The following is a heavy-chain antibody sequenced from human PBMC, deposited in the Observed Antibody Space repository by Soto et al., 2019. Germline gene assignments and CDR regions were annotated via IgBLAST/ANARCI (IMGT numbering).Heavy chain of an antibody. Sequence: QVQLQESGPGLVKPSQTLSLTCTVSGGSISSGDYYWSWIRQPPGKGLEWIGYIYYRGRTYYNTSIKSRVTISVDTSKNQFSLKLSAVTAADTAVYYCARGGSIVVVQAAMKGYDYGMDVWGQGTTVTVSS. CDR3: ARGGSIVVVQAAMKGYDYGMDV. D-gene: IGHD2-2*01. CDR1: GGSISSGDYY. J-gene: IGHJ6*02. V-gene: IGHV4-30-4*01. CDR2: IYYRGRT.